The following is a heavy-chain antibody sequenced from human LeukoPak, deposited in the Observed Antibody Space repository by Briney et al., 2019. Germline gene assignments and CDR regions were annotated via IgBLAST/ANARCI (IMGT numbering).Heavy chain of an antibody. D-gene: IGHD1-26*01. Sequence: GGSLRLSCAASGFTFSSYWMHWVRQAPGKGLVWVSRINSDGSSTSYADSVKGRFTISRDNAKNTLYLQMNSLRAEDTAVYYCATPIGGSYYAVGAFDIWGQGTMVTVSS. J-gene: IGHJ3*02. CDR3: ATPIGGSYYAVGAFDI. CDR2: INSDGSST. V-gene: IGHV3-74*01. CDR1: GFTFSSYW.